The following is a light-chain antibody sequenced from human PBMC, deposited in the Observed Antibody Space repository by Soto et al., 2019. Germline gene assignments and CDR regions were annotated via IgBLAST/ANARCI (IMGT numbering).Light chain of an antibody. J-gene: IGLJ3*02. Sequence: QSALTQPASVSGSPGQSITISCTGTISDVGGYNYVSWYQQHPGKAPKPMIYDVSNRPSGVSNRFSGYKSGNTASLTISGLQAEDEADYYCSSYTSSSTRVFGGGTKLTVL. CDR1: ISDVGGYNY. V-gene: IGLV2-14*01. CDR2: DVS. CDR3: SSYTSSSTRV.